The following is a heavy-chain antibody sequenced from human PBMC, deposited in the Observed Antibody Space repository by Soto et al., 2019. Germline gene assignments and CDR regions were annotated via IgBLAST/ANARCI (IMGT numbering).Heavy chain of an antibody. CDR3: ARQGGNKFDY. D-gene: IGHD3-16*01. CDR2: VHYRGNT. Sequence: SETLSLTCTVSGDSVISDHYYWAWVRQPPGKGLEWIGNVHYRGNTYQNPSLKSRVTITVDTSNNQVSLKLTSVTAADTSVYYCARQGGNKFDYWGQGTLVTVSS. CDR1: GDSVISDHYY. V-gene: IGHV4-39*01. J-gene: IGHJ4*02.